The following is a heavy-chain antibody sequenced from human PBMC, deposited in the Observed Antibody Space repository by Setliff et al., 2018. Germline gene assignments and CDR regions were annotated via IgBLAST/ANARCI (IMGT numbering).Heavy chain of an antibody. V-gene: IGHV4-59*08. Sequence: SETLSLTCIVSGGSINSYYWNWIRQPPGKGLEWIGYIYYSGNSNYDTNYNPSLKSRVTISVDTSKNQFSLKLSSVTAADTAVYYCARLAVPYYFDYWGQGTLVTVSS. D-gene: IGHD4-17*01. CDR1: GGSINSYY. J-gene: IGHJ4*02. CDR3: ARLAVPYYFDY. CDR2: IYYSGNSNYDT.